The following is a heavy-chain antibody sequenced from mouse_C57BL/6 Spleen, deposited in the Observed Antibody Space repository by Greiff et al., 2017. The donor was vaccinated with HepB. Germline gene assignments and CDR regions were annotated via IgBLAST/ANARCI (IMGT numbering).Heavy chain of an antibody. V-gene: IGHV6-3*01. CDR1: GFTFSNYW. CDR3: TGYHYYYAMDY. Sequence: EVKVEESGGGLVQPGGSMKLSCVASGFTFSNYWMNWVRQSPEKGLEWVAQIRLKSDNYATHYAESVKGRFTISRDDSKSSVYLQMNNLRAEDTGIYYCTGYHYYYAMDYWGQGTSVTVSS. CDR2: IRLKSDNYAT. J-gene: IGHJ4*01.